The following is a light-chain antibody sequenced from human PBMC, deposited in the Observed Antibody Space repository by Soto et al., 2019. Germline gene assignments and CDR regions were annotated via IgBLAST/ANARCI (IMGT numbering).Light chain of an antibody. CDR3: QQYDIFPFT. CDR2: KAS. J-gene: IGKJ2*01. V-gene: IGKV1-5*03. CDR1: QSVTDW. Sequence: DIQMTQFPSTLYASEGDRVTISCRASQSVTDWLAWFQQKPGKAPNLLIFKASLLQSGVPSRFIGSGSGTEFTLTISSLQPDDFATYYCQQYDIFPFTFARGTRVEIK.